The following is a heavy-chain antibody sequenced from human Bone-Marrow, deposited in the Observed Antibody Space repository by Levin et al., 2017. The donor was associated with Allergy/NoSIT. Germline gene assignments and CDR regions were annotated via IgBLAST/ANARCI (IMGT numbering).Heavy chain of an antibody. J-gene: IGHJ4*02. Sequence: GESLKISCKASGYTFTAYYMHWVRQAPGQGLEWMGRINPNSGGTKYEQKFQGRVTMTSDTSISTAYMELSRLRSDDTAVYYCARDSGYDLTFHSWGQGTLVTVSS. V-gene: IGHV1-2*06. CDR2: INPNSGGT. CDR1: GYTFTAYY. D-gene: IGHD5-12*01. CDR3: ARDSGYDLTFHS.